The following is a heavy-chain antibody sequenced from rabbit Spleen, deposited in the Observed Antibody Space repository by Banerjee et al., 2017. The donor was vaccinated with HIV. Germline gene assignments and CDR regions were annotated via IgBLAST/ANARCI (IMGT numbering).Heavy chain of an antibody. CDR1: GVSFSSSYW. V-gene: IGHV1S40*01. CDR3: ARDLTGVIGWNFGW. Sequence: QSLEESGGDLVKPGASLTLTCTASGVSFSSSYWICWVRQAPGKGLEWIGCIAAGSSGVTAYASWAKGRFTIFKTSSITVTLQLSSLTAADTATYFCARDLTGVIGWNFGWWGQGTLVTVS. D-gene: IGHD1-1*01. CDR2: IAAGSSGVT. J-gene: IGHJ4*01.